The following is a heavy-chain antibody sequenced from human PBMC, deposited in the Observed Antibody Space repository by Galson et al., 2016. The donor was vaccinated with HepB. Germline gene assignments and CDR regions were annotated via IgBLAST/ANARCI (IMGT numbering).Heavy chain of an antibody. V-gene: IGHV2-5*01. CDR2: IYWNDDK. CDR1: GFSLTTSGVG. CDR3: ARTPPRFLEWLYYFDF. J-gene: IGHJ4*02. D-gene: IGHD3-3*01. Sequence: PALVKPTQTLTLTCTLSGFSLTTSGVGVGWIRQPPGKALEWLALIYWNDDKRYSPSLKSRLTITKDISKNLVVLTMTNVDPVDTATYYCARTPPRFLEWLYYFDFWGQGTLVTVSS.